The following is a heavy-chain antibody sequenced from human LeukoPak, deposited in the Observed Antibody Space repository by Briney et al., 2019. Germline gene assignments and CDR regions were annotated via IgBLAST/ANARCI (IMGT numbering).Heavy chain of an antibody. CDR3: ARGRYFEYKVGWFDP. J-gene: IGHJ5*02. Sequence: SGTLSLTCAVSGGSISSSNWWSWVRQPPGKGLEWNGEIFHSGSTNYNPSLKSRVTISVDKSKNQFSLKLSSVTAADTAVYYCARGRYFEYKVGWFDPWGQGTLVTVSS. D-gene: IGHD3-9*01. CDR1: GGSISSSNW. V-gene: IGHV4-4*02. CDR2: IFHSGST.